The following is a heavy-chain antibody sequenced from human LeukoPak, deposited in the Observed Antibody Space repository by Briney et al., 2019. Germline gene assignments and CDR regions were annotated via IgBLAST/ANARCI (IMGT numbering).Heavy chain of an antibody. CDR2: IYSGGST. CDR3: ARDQYDTWSRRGNLDS. D-gene: IGHD3-3*01. V-gene: IGHV3-53*01. CDR1: GFTVSSNY. J-gene: IGHJ4*02. Sequence: GGSLRLSCETAGFTVSSNYMSWVRQAPGKGLEWVSVIYSGGSTYYADSVKGRFTISRDNTKNSLYLQMNSLRAEDTAVFYCARDQYDTWSRRGNLDSWGQGTLVIVSS.